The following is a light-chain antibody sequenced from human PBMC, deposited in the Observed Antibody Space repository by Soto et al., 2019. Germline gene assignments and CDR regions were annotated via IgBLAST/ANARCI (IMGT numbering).Light chain of an antibody. CDR3: AAWDDSLNSWV. CDR1: SSNIGSHT. CDR2: NND. Sequence: QSVLTQPPSASGTPGQRVTISCSGASSNIGSHTVSWYQHLPGMAPRLLIYNNDQRPSGVPDRFSGSKSGTSASLAISGLQSEDEADYFCAAWDDSLNSWVFGGGSKLTVL. J-gene: IGLJ3*02. V-gene: IGLV1-44*01.